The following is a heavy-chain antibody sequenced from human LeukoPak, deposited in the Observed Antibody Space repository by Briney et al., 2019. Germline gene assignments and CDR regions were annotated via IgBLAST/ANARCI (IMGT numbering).Heavy chain of an antibody. CDR2: ISTYNGNT. D-gene: IGHD1-26*01. CDR1: GYTFTNYG. V-gene: IGHV1-18*01. Sequence: ASVKVSCRASGYTFTNYGISWVRQAPGQGLEWMGWISTYNGNTNYVQKLQGRVTMTTDTSTSTAYMELRSLRSDDTAVYYCARDIKRSRARWENLGFDPWGQGTLVTVSS. CDR3: ARDIKRSRARWENLGFDP. J-gene: IGHJ5*02.